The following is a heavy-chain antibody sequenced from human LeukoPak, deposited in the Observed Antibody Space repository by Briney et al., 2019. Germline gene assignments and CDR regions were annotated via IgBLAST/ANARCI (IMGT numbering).Heavy chain of an antibody. J-gene: IGHJ6*04. Sequence: GGSLRLSCAASGLTFSGSAMHWVRQASGKGLEWVGRIRSKANSYATAYAASVKGRFTISRDDSKNTAYLQMNSLKTEDTAVYYCTVTERAYYYGMDVWGKGTTVTVSS. V-gene: IGHV3-73*01. CDR3: TVTERAYYYGMDV. D-gene: IGHD5-18*01. CDR2: IRSKANSYAT. CDR1: GLTFSGSA.